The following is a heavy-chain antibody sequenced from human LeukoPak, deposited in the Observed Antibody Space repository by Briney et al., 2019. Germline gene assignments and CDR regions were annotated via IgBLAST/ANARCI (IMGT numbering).Heavy chain of an antibody. V-gene: IGHV3-21*01. D-gene: IGHD3-3*01. CDR1: GFTFSSYS. CDR2: ISSSSSYI. J-gene: IGHJ5*02. Sequence: GGSLRLSCAASGFTFSSYSMNWVRQAPGKGLEWVSSISSSSSYIYYADSVKGRLTISRDNAKNSLYLQMNSLRAEDTAVYYCARAPLRFLEWFSSWGQGTLVTVSS. CDR3: ARAPLRFLEWFSS.